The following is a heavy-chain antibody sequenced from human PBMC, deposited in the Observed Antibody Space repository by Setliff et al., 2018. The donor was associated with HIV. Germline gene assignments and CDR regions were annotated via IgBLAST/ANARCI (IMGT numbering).Heavy chain of an antibody. Sequence: SVKVSCKATGGTFSTYGFNWVRQAPGQGLEWMGGIIPILGAPIYAQKFQGRVTVSADESGSTGYMELSSLKSEDTAVYYCARDHLAGPHDAFDLWGPGTTVTVSS. CDR3: ARDHLAGPHDAFDL. CDR2: IIPILGAP. J-gene: IGHJ3*01. CDR1: GGTFSTYG. V-gene: IGHV1-69*13.